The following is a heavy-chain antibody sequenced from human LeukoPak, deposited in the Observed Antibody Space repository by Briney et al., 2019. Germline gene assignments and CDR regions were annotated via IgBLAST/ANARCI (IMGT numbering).Heavy chain of an antibody. CDR1: GFTFSSYS. CDR2: IISISSYI. V-gene: IGHV3-21*01. J-gene: IGHJ4*02. Sequence: GGSVRLSCAASGFTFSSYSMNWVRQAPGKGLEWVSSIISISSYIYYADSVKGRFTISSDNSKTSLYLQMNSLRAEDTAVYYCARGSAAAGPFDYWGQGTLVTVSS. CDR3: ARGSAAAGPFDY. D-gene: IGHD6-13*01.